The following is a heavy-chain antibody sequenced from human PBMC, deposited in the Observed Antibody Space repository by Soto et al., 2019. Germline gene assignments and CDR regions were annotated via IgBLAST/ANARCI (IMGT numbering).Heavy chain of an antibody. D-gene: IGHD3-3*01. CDR3: ARGRYYDFWSGAGCFDY. J-gene: IGHJ4*02. CDR2: INHSGST. V-gene: IGHV4-34*01. CDR1: GGSFSGYY. Sequence: QVQLQQWGAGLLKPSETLSLTCAVYGGSFSGYYWSWIRQPPGKGLEWIGEINHSGSTNYNPSLTSRVTISVDTSKNQFSLKLSSVTAADTAVYYCARGRYYDFWSGAGCFDYWGQGTLVTVSS.